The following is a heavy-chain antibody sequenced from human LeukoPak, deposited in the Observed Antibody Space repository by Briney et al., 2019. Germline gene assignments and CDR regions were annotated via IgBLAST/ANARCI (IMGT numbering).Heavy chain of an antibody. D-gene: IGHD3-22*01. CDR3: ARFYDSSGFDY. V-gene: IGHV4-59*01. Sequence: SETLSLTCTVSGGSISSYYWSWIRQPPGKGLEWIGYIYYSGSTNYNPSLKSRVTISVDTSKNQFSLKLSSVTAADTAVYYCARFYDSSGFDYWGKGTMVTVSS. CDR1: GGSISSYY. J-gene: IGHJ4*02. CDR2: IYYSGST.